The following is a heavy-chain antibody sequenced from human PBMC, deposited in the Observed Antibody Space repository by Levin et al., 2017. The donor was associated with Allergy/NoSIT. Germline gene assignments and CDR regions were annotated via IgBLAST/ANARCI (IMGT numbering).Heavy chain of an antibody. J-gene: IGHJ5*02. D-gene: IGHD3-16*01. Sequence: ASVKVSCKASGYTFGDYYIHWVRQAPGQGLEWMGRINSNTGDTYHAQEFQDRVTMTRATSITTAYMELGRLTSDDSAVYYCARGLGNWIDPWGQGTRVTVSS. CDR3: ARGLGNWIDP. CDR2: INSNTGDT. V-gene: IGHV1-2*06. CDR1: GYTFGDYY.